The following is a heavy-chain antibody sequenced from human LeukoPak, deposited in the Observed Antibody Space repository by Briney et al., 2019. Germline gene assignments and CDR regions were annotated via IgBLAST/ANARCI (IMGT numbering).Heavy chain of an antibody. CDR2: ISGSGGST. J-gene: IGHJ5*02. D-gene: IGHD2-21*02. CDR1: GFTFSSYA. CDR3: AKDAYCGGDCYSGPEGWFDP. V-gene: IGHV3-23*01. Sequence: GGSLRLSCAASGFTFSSYAMSWVRQAPGKGPEWVSAISGSGGSTYYADSVKGRFTISRDNSKNTLYLQMNSLRAEDTAVYYCAKDAYCGGDCYSGPEGWFDPWGQGTLVTVSS.